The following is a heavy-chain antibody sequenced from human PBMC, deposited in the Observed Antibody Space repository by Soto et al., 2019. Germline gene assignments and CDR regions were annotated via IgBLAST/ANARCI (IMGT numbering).Heavy chain of an antibody. CDR2: IYYSGST. Sequence: SETLSLTCTVSGGSISSYYWSWIRQPPGKGLEWIGYIYYSGSTNYNPSLKSRVTISVDTSKNQFSLKLSSVTAADTAVYYRATVLRFLEWFPPLTSSFDPWGQGTLVTVSS. J-gene: IGHJ5*02. D-gene: IGHD3-3*01. CDR1: GGSISSYY. V-gene: IGHV4-59*01. CDR3: ATVLRFLEWFPPLTSSFDP.